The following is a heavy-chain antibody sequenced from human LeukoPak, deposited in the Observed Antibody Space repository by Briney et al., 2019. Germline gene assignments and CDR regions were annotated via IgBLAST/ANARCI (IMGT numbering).Heavy chain of an antibody. CDR2: IGVSGSVI. CDR1: GFIFKNYG. CDR3: ARVEGGSQQSYFDY. V-gene: IGHV3-48*02. Sequence: GESLRLSCAASGFIFKNYGMTWVRQAPGKGLEWVSYIGVSGSVIYYADSMKGRFTISRDNAKNSLYLQVNSLTDEDTAVYYCARVEGGSQQSYFDYWGQGTLVTVSS. D-gene: IGHD1-26*01. J-gene: IGHJ4*02.